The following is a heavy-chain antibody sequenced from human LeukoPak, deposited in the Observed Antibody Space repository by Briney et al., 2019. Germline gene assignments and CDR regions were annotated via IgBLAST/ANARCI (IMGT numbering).Heavy chain of an antibody. D-gene: IGHD3-22*01. CDR2: VIPIFGTR. Sequence: SVKVSCKASGGTFSSYGISWVRQAPGQGLEWMGGVIPIFGTRKYAQKFQGRVTIIADESTSTAYMELSSLRSEDTAVYYCARVRRLYYYDSSGRDAFDVWGQGTKVTVSS. V-gene: IGHV1-69*01. CDR3: ARVRRLYYYDSSGRDAFDV. CDR1: GGTFSSYG. J-gene: IGHJ3*01.